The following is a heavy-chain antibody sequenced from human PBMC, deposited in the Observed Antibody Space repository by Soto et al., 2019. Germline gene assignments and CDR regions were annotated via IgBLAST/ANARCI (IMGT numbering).Heavy chain of an antibody. CDR1: GFTVSSNY. V-gene: IGHV3-66*01. D-gene: IGHD6-19*01. CDR3: VRDQGIPVVP. CDR2: IFVGGGT. Sequence: VGSLRLSCAASGFTVSSNYISWIRQAPGKGLEWVAVIFVGGGTFYAGSVKGRFTIYRDNSKNALYLQKNKLGLEDRDVYYRVRDQGIPVVPWGQGTLVTGAS. J-gene: IGHJ4*02.